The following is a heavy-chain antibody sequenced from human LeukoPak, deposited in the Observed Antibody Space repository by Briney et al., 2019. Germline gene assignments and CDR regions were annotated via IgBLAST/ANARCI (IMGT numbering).Heavy chain of an antibody. CDR2: IYYSGST. CDR3: ARGFYAGQVFDY. D-gene: IGHD3-10*01. Sequence: SETLSLTCTVSGGFISSSSYYWGWIRQPPGKGLEWLGSIYYSGSTYYNPSLKSRVTISVDTSKNQFSLKLSSVTAADTAVYYCARGFYAGQVFDYWGQGTLVTVSS. V-gene: IGHV4-39*01. J-gene: IGHJ4*02. CDR1: GGFISSSSYY.